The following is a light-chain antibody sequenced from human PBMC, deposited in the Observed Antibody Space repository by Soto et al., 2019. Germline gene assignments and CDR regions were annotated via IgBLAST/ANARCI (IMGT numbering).Light chain of an antibody. CDR3: AVWDSSLNGVA. J-gene: IGLJ2*01. CDR1: NSNMGRNY. CDR2: RND. V-gene: IGLV1-47*01. Sequence: QSVLTQTPSASGTPGQSVTISCSGRNSNMGRNYVYWYQQVPGTAPKLLMYRNDVRPSGVPDRITGSKSGTSASLAISGLRSEDEADYYCAVWDSSLNGVAFGGGTKVTVL.